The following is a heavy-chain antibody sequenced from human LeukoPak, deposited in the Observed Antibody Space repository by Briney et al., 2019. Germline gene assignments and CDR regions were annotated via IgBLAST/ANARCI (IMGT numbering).Heavy chain of an antibody. D-gene: IGHD6-13*01. CDR3: ARSKMVGQQLGDWFDP. V-gene: IGHV1-18*01. Sequence: ASVKVSCKASGYTFTSYGISWVRQAPGQGLEWMGWISAYNGNTNYAQKLQGRVTMTTDTSTSTAYMELRSLRSDDTAVYYCARSKMVGQQLGDWFDPWGQGTLVTVSS. CDR2: ISAYNGNT. CDR1: GYTFTSYG. J-gene: IGHJ5*02.